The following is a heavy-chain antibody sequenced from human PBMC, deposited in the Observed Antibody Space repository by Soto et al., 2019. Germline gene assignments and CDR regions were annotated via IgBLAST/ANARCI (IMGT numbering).Heavy chain of an antibody. CDR3: ARDLFVANYYDSSGYYLTPSYAFDI. CDR2: IYTSGST. D-gene: IGHD3-22*01. V-gene: IGHV4-4*07. Sequence: PSETLSPTCTVSGSSISSYYWSWIRQPAGRGLEWIGRIYTSGSTNYNPSLQSRVTMQVDTSKNQFSLKVSSVTAADTAVYYCARDLFVANYYDSSGYYLTPSYAFDIWGQGTMVT. CDR1: GSSISSYY. J-gene: IGHJ3*02.